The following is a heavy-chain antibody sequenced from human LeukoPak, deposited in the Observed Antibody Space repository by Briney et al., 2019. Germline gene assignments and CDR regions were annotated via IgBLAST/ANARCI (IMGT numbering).Heavy chain of an antibody. CDR2: IIPIFGTA. Sequence: ASVKVSCKASGCTFSSYAISWVRQAPGQGLEWMGGIIPIFGTANYAQKFQGRVTITADESTSTAYMELSSLRSEDTAVYYCARAPLVPAARDYYYYGMDVWGKGTTVTVSS. J-gene: IGHJ6*04. CDR1: GCTFSSYA. CDR3: ARAPLVPAARDYYYYGMDV. V-gene: IGHV1-69*13. D-gene: IGHD2-2*01.